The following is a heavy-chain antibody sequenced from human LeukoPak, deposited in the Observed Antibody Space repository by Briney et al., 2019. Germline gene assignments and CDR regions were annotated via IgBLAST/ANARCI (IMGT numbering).Heavy chain of an antibody. Sequence: AGGSLRLSYTASGFTFSSYALTWVRQAPGKGLEWVSAISASGGSTYYADSVKGQFTISRDNSKNTLYLQMNSLRAEDTAVYYCAKNSGSYSYFDYWGQGILVTVSS. D-gene: IGHD1-26*01. CDR1: GFTFSSYA. CDR3: AKNSGSYSYFDY. J-gene: IGHJ4*02. V-gene: IGHV3-23*01. CDR2: ISASGGST.